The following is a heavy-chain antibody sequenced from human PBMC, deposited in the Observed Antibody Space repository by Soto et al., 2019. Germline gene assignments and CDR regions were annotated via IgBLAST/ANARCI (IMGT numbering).Heavy chain of an antibody. Sequence: GGSLRLSCAASGFTFSSYSMNWVRQAPGKGLEWVSYISSSSSTIYYADSVKGRFTISRDNAKNSLYLQMNSLRAEDTAVYYCARVNPYYYYYMDVWGKGTTVTVSS. CDR1: GFTFSSYS. V-gene: IGHV3-48*01. CDR3: ARVNPYYYYYMDV. J-gene: IGHJ6*03. CDR2: ISSSSSTI.